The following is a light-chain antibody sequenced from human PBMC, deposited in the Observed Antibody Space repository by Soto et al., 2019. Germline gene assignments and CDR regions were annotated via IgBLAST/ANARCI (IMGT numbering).Light chain of an antibody. V-gene: IGKV1-9*01. CDR3: QQLNSYPIT. CDR2: AAS. CDR1: QGISSY. J-gene: IGKJ5*01. Sequence: DIQLTQSPSFLSASVGDSVTITCRAIQGISSYLAWHQQKPGKAPKLLIYAASTLQSGVPARFSGSGSGTEFTLTISSLQPEDFATYYCQQLNSYPITFGQGTRLEIK.